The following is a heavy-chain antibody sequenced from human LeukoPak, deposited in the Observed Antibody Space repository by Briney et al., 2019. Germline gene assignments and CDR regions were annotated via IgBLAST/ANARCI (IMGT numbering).Heavy chain of an antibody. Sequence: PSETLSLTCAVYGGSFSGYYWSWIRQPPGKGLEWIGEINHSGSTNYNPSLKRRVTISVATSKNQFSLKLSSVTAADTAVYYCARTIAAAGTYYFDYWGQGTLVTVSS. CDR1: GGSFSGYY. CDR3: ARTIAAAGTYYFDY. D-gene: IGHD6-13*01. V-gene: IGHV4-34*01. CDR2: INHSGST. J-gene: IGHJ4*02.